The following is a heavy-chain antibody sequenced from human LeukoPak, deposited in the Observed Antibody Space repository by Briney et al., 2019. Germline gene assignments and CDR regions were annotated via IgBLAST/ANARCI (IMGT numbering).Heavy chain of an antibody. J-gene: IGHJ4*02. Sequence: SETLSLTCTVSGGSISSSSYYWGWIRQPPGKGLEWIGSIYYSGSTYYNPSLKSRVTISVDTSKNQFSLKLSSVTAADTAVYYCTRVGSLGSWGQGTLVTVSS. D-gene: IGHD2-15*01. V-gene: IGHV4-39*07. CDR2: IYYSGST. CDR1: GGSISSSSYY. CDR3: TRVGSLGS.